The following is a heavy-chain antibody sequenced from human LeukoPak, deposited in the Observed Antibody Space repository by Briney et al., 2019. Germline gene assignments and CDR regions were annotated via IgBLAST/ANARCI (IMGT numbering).Heavy chain of an antibody. J-gene: IGHJ4*02. D-gene: IGHD7-27*01. Sequence: PGESLTLSCEASGFTFRSYDMHWVRQPTGKGLEWVAGIRTAGETSYPGSVKGRFTISRENAKNSLYLQMNSLRAGDTGVYYCARIDTTGEGVDYWGQGTLVTVSS. V-gene: IGHV3-13*04. CDR1: GFTFRSYD. CDR2: IRTAGET. CDR3: ARIDTTGEGVDY.